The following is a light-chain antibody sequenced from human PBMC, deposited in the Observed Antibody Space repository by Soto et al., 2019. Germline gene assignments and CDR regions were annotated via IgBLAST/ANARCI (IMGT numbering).Light chain of an antibody. Sequence: QSALTQPASVSGSPGQSITISCTGTSSDVGGYNYVSWYQQHPGKAPKLMIYDVSKRPSGVSDRFSGSKSGNTASLTISGLQAEDEADYYCSSYTGSNTRYVFGTGTKLTVL. CDR3: SSYTGSNTRYV. CDR1: SSDVGGYNY. CDR2: DVS. J-gene: IGLJ1*01. V-gene: IGLV2-14*01.